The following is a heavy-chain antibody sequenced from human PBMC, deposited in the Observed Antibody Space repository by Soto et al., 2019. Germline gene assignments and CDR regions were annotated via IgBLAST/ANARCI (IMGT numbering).Heavy chain of an antibody. V-gene: IGHV3-30*03. CDR1: GFTFSSYG. CDR3: TGWPYLTGIVAEKAY. CDR2: ISYDGSNK. D-gene: IGHD2-15*01. Sequence: GGSLRLSCAASGFTFSSYGMHWVRQAPGKGLEWVAVISYDGSNKYYADSVKGRFTISRDNSKNTLYLQMNSLRAEDTAVYYCTGWPYLTGIVAEKAYWGQGTLVTVSS. J-gene: IGHJ4*02.